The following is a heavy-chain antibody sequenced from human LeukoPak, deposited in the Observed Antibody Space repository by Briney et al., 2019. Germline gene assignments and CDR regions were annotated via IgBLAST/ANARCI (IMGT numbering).Heavy chain of an antibody. CDR1: GYNFTNYG. D-gene: IGHD3-16*01. CDR2: ISAYNGAT. V-gene: IGHV1-18*01. CDR3: ASDRSYGPHNFAD. Sequence: ASVKVSCKTPGYNFTNYGISWVRQAPGQGLERMGWISAYNGATNYAPKFPGRVAMTTDPPTSTAYMELGTPRSDHTAVYYCASDRSYGPHNFADWGQGTLVTASS. J-gene: IGHJ4*02.